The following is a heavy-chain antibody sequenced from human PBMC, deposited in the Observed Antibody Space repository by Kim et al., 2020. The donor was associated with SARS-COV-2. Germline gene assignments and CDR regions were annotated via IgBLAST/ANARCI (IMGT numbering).Heavy chain of an antibody. J-gene: IGHJ3*02. CDR3: ARMGSSGWFESAFDI. CDR1: SGSIINYY. D-gene: IGHD6-19*01. V-gene: IGHV4-59*01. CDR2: IYYSGST. Sequence: SETLSLTCTVSSGSIINYYCSCIRQPPGKGLEWIGYIYYSGSTNYNPSLKSRVTISVDTSKNQFSLKLNSVTAADTAVYYCARMGSSGWFESAFDIWGQGTMVTVSS.